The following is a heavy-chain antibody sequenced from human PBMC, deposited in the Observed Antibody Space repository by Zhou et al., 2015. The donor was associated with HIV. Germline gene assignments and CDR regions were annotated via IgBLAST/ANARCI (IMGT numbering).Heavy chain of an antibody. CDR3: ARDAYCSSTSCPHYYYYYMDV. Sequence: QVQLVQSGAEVKKPGSSVKVSCKASGGTFSSYAISWVRQAPGQGLEWMGGIIPIFGTANYAQKFQGRVTITADESTSTAYMELSSLRSEDTAVYYCARDAYCSSTSCPHYYYYYMDVWGKGTTVTVSS. V-gene: IGHV1-69*01. CDR2: IIPIFGTA. D-gene: IGHD2-2*01. J-gene: IGHJ6*03. CDR1: GGTFSSYA.